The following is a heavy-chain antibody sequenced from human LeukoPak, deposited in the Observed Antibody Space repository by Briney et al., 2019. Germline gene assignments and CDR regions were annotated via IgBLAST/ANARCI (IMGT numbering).Heavy chain of an antibody. D-gene: IGHD5-24*01. CDR3: ARVEVATITGYFDL. V-gene: IGHV4-34*01. CDR1: GGSFSGYY. J-gene: IGHJ2*01. CDR2: INHSGST. Sequence: SETLSLTCAVYGGSFSGYYWSWIRQPPGKGLEWIGEINHSGSTNYNPSLKSRVTISVDTSKNQFSLKLSSVTAADTAVYYCARVEVATITGYFDLWGRGTLVTVSS.